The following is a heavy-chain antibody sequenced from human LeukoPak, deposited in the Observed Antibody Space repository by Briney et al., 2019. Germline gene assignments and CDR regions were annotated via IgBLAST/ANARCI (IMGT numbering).Heavy chain of an antibody. Sequence: SETLSLTCTVSGYSISSGYYWGWIRQPPGKGLEWIGSIYHSGNTYYNPSLKSRVTISVDTSKNQFSLKLSSVTAADTAVYYCARVISWSWFDPWGQGTLVTVSS. CDR2: IYHSGNT. CDR3: ARVISWSWFDP. CDR1: GYSISSGYY. V-gene: IGHV4-38-2*02. D-gene: IGHD3-3*01. J-gene: IGHJ5*02.